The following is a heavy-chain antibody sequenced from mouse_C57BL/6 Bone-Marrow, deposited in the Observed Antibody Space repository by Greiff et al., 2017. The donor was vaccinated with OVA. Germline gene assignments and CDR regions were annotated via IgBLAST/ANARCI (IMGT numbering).Heavy chain of an antibody. V-gene: IGHV3-6*01. Sequence: EVQLQQSGPGLVKPSQSLSLTCSVTGYSITSGYYWNWIRQFPGNKLEWMGYISYDGSNNYNPSLKNRISITRDTSKNQFFLKLNSVTTEDTATYYCARDHGSNYERVDYWGQGTSVTVSS. J-gene: IGHJ4*01. CDR3: ARDHGSNYERVDY. CDR2: ISYDGSN. CDR1: GYSITSGYY. D-gene: IGHD2-5*01.